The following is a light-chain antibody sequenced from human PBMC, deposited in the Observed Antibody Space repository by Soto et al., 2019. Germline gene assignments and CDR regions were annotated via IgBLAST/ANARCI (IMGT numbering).Light chain of an antibody. J-gene: IGKJ1*01. CDR2: GIS. V-gene: IGKV3-20*01. CDR3: RQYTAWPLT. Sequence: EVVMTQSPATLSVSPGEAATLSCRASQSVTSNYLALYQQKPGKAPRILIHGISHRATGVPDRFSGSGSGKDFTLTISRLEPEDFAVYYCRQYTAWPLTFGQGTKVEVK. CDR1: QSVTSNY.